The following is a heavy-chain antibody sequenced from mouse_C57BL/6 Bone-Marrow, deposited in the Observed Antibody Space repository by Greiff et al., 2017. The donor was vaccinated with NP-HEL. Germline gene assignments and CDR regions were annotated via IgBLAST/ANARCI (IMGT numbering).Heavy chain of an antibody. CDR2: ISPGNSDT. CDR1: GYTFTSYW. D-gene: IGHD2-2*01. V-gene: IGHV1-5*01. Sequence: VQLQQSGTVLARPGASVKMSCKTSGYTFTSYWMHWVKQRPGPGLEWIGAISPGNSDTSYNQKFKGKAKLTAVTSASTAYMELSSLTNEDSAVYYCTPIYYGSTPLAYWGQGTLVTVSA. CDR3: TPIYYGSTPLAY. J-gene: IGHJ3*01.